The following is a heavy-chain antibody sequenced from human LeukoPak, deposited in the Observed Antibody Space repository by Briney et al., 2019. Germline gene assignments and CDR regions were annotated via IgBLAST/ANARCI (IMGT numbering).Heavy chain of an antibody. CDR2: ISWNSDSK. CDR3: AKAMNTYHYDTSGYYFEY. Sequence: GGSLRLSCAASGFTFQNYAMHWVRLAPGKGLEWVAGISWNSDSKGYGDSVKGRFTVSRDNAKNSLYLQMNSLRADDTAFYYCAKAMNTYHYDTSGYYFEYWGQGTLVTVSS. CDR1: GFTFQNYA. D-gene: IGHD3-22*01. J-gene: IGHJ4*02. V-gene: IGHV3-9*01.